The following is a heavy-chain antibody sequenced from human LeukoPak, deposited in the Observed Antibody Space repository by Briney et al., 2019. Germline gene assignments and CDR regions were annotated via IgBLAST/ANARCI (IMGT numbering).Heavy chain of an antibody. CDR1: GYTFTSYG. Sequence: ASVKVSCKASGYTFTSYGISWVRQAPGQGLEWMGWISAYNGNTNYAQKLQGRVTMTTDTSTSTAYMELRSLRSDDTAVYYCARGDYGSGSYSPFDYWGQGTLVTVSS. D-gene: IGHD3-10*01. CDR2: ISAYNGNT. CDR3: ARGDYGSGSYSPFDY. J-gene: IGHJ4*02. V-gene: IGHV1-18*01.